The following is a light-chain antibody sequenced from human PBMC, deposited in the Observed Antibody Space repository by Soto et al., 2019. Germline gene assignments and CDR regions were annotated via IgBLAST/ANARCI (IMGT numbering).Light chain of an antibody. CDR1: SSDVGSYNL. CDR2: EGS. CDR3: CSYAGSSTFEV. J-gene: IGLJ1*01. Sequence: QSALTQPASVSGSXGQSXXISCTGTSSDVGSYNLVSWYQQHPGKAPKLMIYEGSKRPSGVSNRFSGSKSGNTASLTISGLQAEDEADYYCCSYAGSSTFEVFGTGTKVTVL. V-gene: IGLV2-23*03.